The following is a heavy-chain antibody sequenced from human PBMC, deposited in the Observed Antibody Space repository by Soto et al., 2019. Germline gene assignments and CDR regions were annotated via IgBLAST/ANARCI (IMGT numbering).Heavy chain of an antibody. Sequence: QVQLVQSGAEVKKPGASVKVSCKASGYTFTSYAMHWVRQAPGQRLEWMGWINAGNGNTKYSQKFQGRVTITRDTXASTAYMELSSLRSEDTAVYYCARGPGGPDGPGDHWGQGTLVTVSS. V-gene: IGHV1-3*01. CDR3: ARGPGGPDGPGDH. CDR2: INAGNGNT. D-gene: IGHD2-15*01. CDR1: GYTFTSYA. J-gene: IGHJ4*02.